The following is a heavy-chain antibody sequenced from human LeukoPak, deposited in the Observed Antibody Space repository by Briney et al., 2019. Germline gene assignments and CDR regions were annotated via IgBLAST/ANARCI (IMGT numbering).Heavy chain of an antibody. Sequence: SETLSLTCTVSGGSISSGSYYWSWIRQPAGKGLEWIGRIYTSGSTNYNPSLKSRVTISVDTSKNQFSLKLSSVTAADTAVYYCARSVGLYYYGSGSYMARYYYYYYMDVWGKGTTVTISS. CDR3: ARSVGLYYYGSGSYMARYYYYYYMDV. V-gene: IGHV4-61*02. CDR1: GGSISSGSYY. J-gene: IGHJ6*03. CDR2: IYTSGST. D-gene: IGHD3-10*01.